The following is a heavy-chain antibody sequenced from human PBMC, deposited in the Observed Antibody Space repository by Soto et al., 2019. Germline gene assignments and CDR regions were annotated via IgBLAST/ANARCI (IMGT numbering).Heavy chain of an antibody. D-gene: IGHD6-19*01. CDR1: VFTVSSNY. CDR3: AGPSSGWSAHTGPGYFDL. V-gene: IGHV3-53*02. Sequence: EVQLVETGGGLIQPGGSLRLSCAASVFTVSSNYMSWVRQAPGKGLEWVSVIYSGGSTYYADSVKGRFTISRDNSKNTLYLQMNSLRAEDTAVYYCAGPSSGWSAHTGPGYFDLWGRGTLVTVSS. J-gene: IGHJ2*01. CDR2: IYSGGST.